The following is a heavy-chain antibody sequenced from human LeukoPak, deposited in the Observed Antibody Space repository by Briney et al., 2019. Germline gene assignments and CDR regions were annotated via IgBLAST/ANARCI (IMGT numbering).Heavy chain of an antibody. J-gene: IGHJ4*02. D-gene: IGHD2-2*01. V-gene: IGHV4-59*08. Sequence: SETLSLTCTVSGGSISSHFWSWIRQPPGKGLEWIGYIFYSGTTKYNPSLRSRVTISADTSKNQFSLKLSSVTAADTAVYYCARGPTYQPIDYWGQGTLVTVSS. CDR2: IFYSGTT. CDR1: GGSISSHF. CDR3: ARGPTYQPIDY.